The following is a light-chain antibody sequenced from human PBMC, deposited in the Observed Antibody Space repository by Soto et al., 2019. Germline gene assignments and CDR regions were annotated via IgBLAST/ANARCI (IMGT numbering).Light chain of an antibody. CDR1: SSDVGGSNF. CDR3: VSYTSSTTYV. CDR2: DVA. V-gene: IGLV2-14*03. J-gene: IGLJ1*01. Sequence: QSALTQPASVSDSPGQSITISCTGTSSDVGGSNFVSWYQQHPGKPPKLIIYDVANRPSGVSNRFSGSKSGSTASLIISRLLTEDEADYYCVSYTSSTTYVFGTGTKLTVL.